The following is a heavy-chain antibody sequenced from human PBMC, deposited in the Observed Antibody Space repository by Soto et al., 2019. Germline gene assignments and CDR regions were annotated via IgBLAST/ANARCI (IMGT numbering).Heavy chain of an antibody. D-gene: IGHD6-6*01. CDR1: GGSFSGYY. Sequence: QVQLQQWGAGLLKPSETLSLTCAVYGGSFSGYYWSWIRQPPGKGLEWIGEINHSGSTNYNPSLKSRVTISVGTSKNQFALKLSSVTAADTAVYYCARSPGLGSSSVNWFDPWGQGTLVTVSS. J-gene: IGHJ5*02. CDR3: ARSPGLGSSSVNWFDP. V-gene: IGHV4-34*01. CDR2: INHSGST.